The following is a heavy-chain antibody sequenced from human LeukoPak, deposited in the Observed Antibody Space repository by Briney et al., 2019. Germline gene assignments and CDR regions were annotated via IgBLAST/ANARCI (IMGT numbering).Heavy chain of an antibody. J-gene: IGHJ4*02. D-gene: IGHD3-10*01. V-gene: IGHV4-34*01. CDR3: ARPREYYYGSGSYYD. Sequence: KPSETLSLTCAVYGGSFSGYYWSWIRQPPGKGLEWIGEINHSGSTNYNPSLKSRVTISVDTSKNQFSLKLSSVTAADTAVYYCARPREYYYGSGSYYDWGQGTLVTVSS. CDR2: INHSGST. CDR1: GGSFSGYY.